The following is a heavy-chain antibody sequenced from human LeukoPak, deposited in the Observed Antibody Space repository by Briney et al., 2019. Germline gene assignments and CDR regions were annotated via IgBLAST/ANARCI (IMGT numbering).Heavy chain of an antibody. Sequence: VSVKVSCKASGYTFTAYYIHWVRQAPGQGLEWMGLTNPNSGGTNYAQKFQGRVTMTRDASISTAYMELSKMTSDDTAVYYCARDKGTLGGDSWGQGTLVTVSS. V-gene: IGHV1-2*02. J-gene: IGHJ4*02. CDR1: GYTFTAYY. CDR2: TNPNSGGT. D-gene: IGHD3-16*01. CDR3: ARDKGTLGGDS.